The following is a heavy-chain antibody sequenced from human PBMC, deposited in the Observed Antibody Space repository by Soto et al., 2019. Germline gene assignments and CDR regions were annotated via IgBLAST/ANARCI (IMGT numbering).Heavy chain of an antibody. J-gene: IGHJ4*02. CDR1: GDSITNSY. CDR2: VYSNGNT. D-gene: IGHD3-10*01. CDR3: ARARRMTRGVLLDY. Sequence: QVHLQESGPGLVKPSETLSLNCSVSGDSITNSYWSWVRLPAGKGLEWIGRVYSNGNTIYNPSLKSRVTMSLDTSNNQFSLDLTSVTAADPAIYYCARARRMTRGVLLDYWGLGTLVTVSS. V-gene: IGHV4-4*07.